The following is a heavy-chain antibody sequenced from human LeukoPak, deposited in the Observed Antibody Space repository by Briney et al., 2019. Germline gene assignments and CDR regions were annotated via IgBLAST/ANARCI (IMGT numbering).Heavy chain of an antibody. D-gene: IGHD6-6*01. V-gene: IGHV1-3*01. CDR2: INAGNGNT. CDR3: ARDRIAARLPSAWFDP. J-gene: IGHJ5*02. CDR1: GYTFTSYA. Sequence: AASVKVSCKASGYTFTSYAMHWVRPAPGQRLEWMGWINAGNGNTKYSQKFQGRVTITRDTSASTAYMELSSLRSEDTAVYYCARDRIAARLPSAWFDPWGQGTLVTVSS.